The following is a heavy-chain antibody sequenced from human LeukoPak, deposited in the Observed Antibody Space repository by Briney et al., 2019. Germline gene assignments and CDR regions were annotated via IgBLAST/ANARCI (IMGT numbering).Heavy chain of an antibody. Sequence: SETLSLTCAVYGGSFSGYYWSWIRQPPGKGPEWIGEINHSGSTNYNPSLKSRVTISVDTSKNQFSLKLSSVTAADTAVYYCARGGIVVVVPFDYWGQGTLVTVSS. V-gene: IGHV4-34*01. CDR1: GGSFSGYY. J-gene: IGHJ4*02. CDR3: ARGGIVVVVPFDY. CDR2: INHSGST. D-gene: IGHD2-15*01.